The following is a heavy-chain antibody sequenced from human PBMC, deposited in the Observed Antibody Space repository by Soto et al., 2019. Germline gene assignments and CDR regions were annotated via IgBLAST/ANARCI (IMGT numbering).Heavy chain of an antibody. Sequence: SETLSLTCAVYGGSVRGYYWSWIRQPPGKGLEWIGEINDSGSTKYNPSLKSRVTISVDASKNQFSLSLSSVTAADTAVYFCARNRYDTSNHHFEPLRQSNLV. CDR3: ARNRYDTSNHHFEP. D-gene: IGHD3-22*01. CDR2: INDSGST. J-gene: IGHJ5*02. CDR1: GGSVRGYY. V-gene: IGHV4-34*01.